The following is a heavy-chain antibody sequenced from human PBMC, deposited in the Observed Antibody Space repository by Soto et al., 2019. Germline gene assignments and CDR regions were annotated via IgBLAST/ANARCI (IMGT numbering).Heavy chain of an antibody. J-gene: IGHJ6*02. V-gene: IGHV1-69*01. CDR2: IIPIFGTA. CDR3: ARDNTNFWRGYLIRGVYYYGMDV. Sequence: QVQLVQSGAEVKKPGSSVKVSCKASGGTFSSYAISWVRQAPGQGLEWMGGIIPIFGTANYAQKFQGRVTITADESTSTAYMELSSLRSEDTAVYYCARDNTNFWRGYLIRGVYYYGMDVWGQGTTVTVSS. CDR1: GGTFSSYA. D-gene: IGHD3-3*01.